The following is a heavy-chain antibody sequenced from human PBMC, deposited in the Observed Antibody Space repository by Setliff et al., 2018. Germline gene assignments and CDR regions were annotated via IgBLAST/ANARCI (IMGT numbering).Heavy chain of an antibody. V-gene: IGHV4-59*08. CDR3: ARAPDSGTYYNLYPYYNDV. CDR2: IYSSGSI. Sequence: EPLSLTCNVSGGSIRGYYWSWVRQPPGKGLEWIGNIYSSGSIKYNPSLRSRVTISVDTVKNQFSLRLSSLTAADTAVYYCARAPDSGTYYNLYPYYNDVWGKGTTVTVSS. CDR1: GGSIRGYY. J-gene: IGHJ6*03. D-gene: IGHD1-26*01.